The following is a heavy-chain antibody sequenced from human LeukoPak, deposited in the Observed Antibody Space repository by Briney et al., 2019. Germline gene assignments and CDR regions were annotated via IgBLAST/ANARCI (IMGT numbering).Heavy chain of an antibody. CDR1: GYTFTDYS. D-gene: IGHD3-22*01. V-gene: IGHV1-2*06. Sequence: ASVKVSCKTSGYTFTDYSLHWVRQAPGQGLEWLGRISPKRGDTKYAQKFQGRVTMTRDTSISTAYMELSRLTSDDTAVYYCARVHTHYYDSSAYYLQNPVLDYWGQGTLVTVSS. CDR2: ISPKRGDT. J-gene: IGHJ4*02. CDR3: ARVHTHYYDSSAYYLQNPVLDY.